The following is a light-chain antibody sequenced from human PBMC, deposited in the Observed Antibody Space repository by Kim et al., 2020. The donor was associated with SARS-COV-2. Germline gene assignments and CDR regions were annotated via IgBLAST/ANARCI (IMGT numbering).Light chain of an antibody. CDR3: QSVDSSGTFV. J-gene: IGLJ1*01. CDR1: ALQKQF. V-gene: IGLV3-25*03. Sequence: SYELTQPPSVSVSPGQTAKITCSGDALQKQFAYWYQQKPGQAPVLVIYKDNERPSGIPERFSGSSSGTTVTLTISGVQAEDEADYYCQSVDSSGTFVFRT. CDR2: KDN.